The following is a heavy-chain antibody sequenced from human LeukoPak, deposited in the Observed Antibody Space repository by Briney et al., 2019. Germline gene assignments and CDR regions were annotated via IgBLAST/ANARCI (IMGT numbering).Heavy chain of an antibody. CDR1: GGSFSGYY. CDR3: ASLPYDSSGYY. D-gene: IGHD3-22*01. CDR2: IYYSGST. V-gene: IGHV4-34*01. J-gene: IGHJ4*02. Sequence: PSETLSLTCAVYGGSFSGYYWSWIRQPPGKGLEWIGSIYYSGSTYYNPSLKSRVTISVDTSKNQFSLKLSSVTAADTAVYYCASLPYDSSGYYWGQGTLVTVSS.